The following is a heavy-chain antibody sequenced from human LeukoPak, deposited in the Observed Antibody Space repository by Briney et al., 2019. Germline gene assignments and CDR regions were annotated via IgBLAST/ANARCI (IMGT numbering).Heavy chain of an antibody. V-gene: IGHV3-9*01. CDR3: AKDITMVRGAEFDY. CDR1: GFTFDDYA. Sequence: GGSLRLSCAASGFTFDDYAMHWVRQAPGKGLEWVSGISWNSGSTGYADCVKGRFTISRDNAKNSLYLQMNSLRAEDTALYYWAKDITMVRGAEFDYWGQGTLVTVSS. J-gene: IGHJ4*02. D-gene: IGHD3-10*01. CDR2: ISWNSGST.